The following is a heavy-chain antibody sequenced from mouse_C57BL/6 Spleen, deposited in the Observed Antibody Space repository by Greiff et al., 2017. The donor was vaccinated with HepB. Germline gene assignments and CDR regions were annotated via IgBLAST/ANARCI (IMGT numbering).Heavy chain of an antibody. CDR2: FHPYNDDT. Sequence: QVQLRRSGADLLRPGASVKMSSKPSASPFPTYPIGWMSRNHGKSLRWIGNFHPYNDDTKYNEKFKGKATLTVEKSSSTVYLELSRLTSDDSAVYYCARRYYGSSYGFAYWGQGTLVTVSA. CDR3: ARRYYGSSYGFAY. V-gene: IGHV1-47*01. D-gene: IGHD1-1*01. CDR1: ASPFPTYP. J-gene: IGHJ3*01.